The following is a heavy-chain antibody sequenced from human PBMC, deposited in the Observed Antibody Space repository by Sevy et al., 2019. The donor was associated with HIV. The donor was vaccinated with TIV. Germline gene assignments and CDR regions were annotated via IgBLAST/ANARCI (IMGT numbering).Heavy chain of an antibody. CDR3: ASSIWYYFDY. Sequence: SETLSLTCAVYGGSFSGYYWSWIRQPPGKGLEWIGEINHSGSTNYNPSLKSRVTISVDTSKNQFSLKLSSVTAADTAVYYCASSIWYYFDYWGQGTLVTVSS. J-gene: IGHJ4*02. CDR2: INHSGST. V-gene: IGHV4-34*01. CDR1: GGSFSGYY. D-gene: IGHD6-13*01.